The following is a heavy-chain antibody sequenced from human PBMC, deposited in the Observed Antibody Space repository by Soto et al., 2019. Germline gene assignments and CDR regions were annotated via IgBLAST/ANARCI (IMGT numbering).Heavy chain of an antibody. V-gene: IGHV3-30*18. J-gene: IGHJ4*02. CDR2: ISYDGSNK. CDR1: GFTFSSYG. Sequence: QVQLVESGGGVVQPGRSLRLSCAASGFTFSSYGMHWVRQAPGKGLEWVAVISYDGSNKYYADSVKGRFTISRDNSKNTLYLQMNSLRAEDTAVYYCAKVPFPYDSSRWGGATFDYWGQGTLVTVSS. D-gene: IGHD3-22*01. CDR3: AKVPFPYDSSRWGGATFDY.